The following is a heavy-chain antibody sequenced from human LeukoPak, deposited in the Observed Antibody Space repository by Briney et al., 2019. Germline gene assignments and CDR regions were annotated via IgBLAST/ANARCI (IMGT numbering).Heavy chain of an antibody. CDR1: GGSFSGYY. Sequence: SETLSLTCAVYGGSFSGYYWSWIRQPPGKGLEWIGEINHSGSTNYNPSLKSRVTISVDTSKNQFSLKLSSVTAADTAVYYCARVRGGNWFDPCGQGTLVTVSS. V-gene: IGHV4-34*01. CDR2: INHSGST. CDR3: ARVRGGNWFDP. D-gene: IGHD3-16*01. J-gene: IGHJ5*02.